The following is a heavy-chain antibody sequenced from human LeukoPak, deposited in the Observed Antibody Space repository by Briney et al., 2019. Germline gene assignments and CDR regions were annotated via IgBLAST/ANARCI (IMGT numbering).Heavy chain of an antibody. CDR1: GFTFRNYG. V-gene: IGHV3-30*03. Sequence: GGSLRLFCAASGFTFRNYGMHWVRQAPGKGLEWVAVISYDGSNKYYADSVKGRFTISRDNSKNTLYLQMNSLRAEDTAVYYCARGSPRDGSLGGSYYYYGMDVWGQGTTVTVSS. D-gene: IGHD3-10*01. J-gene: IGHJ6*02. CDR2: ISYDGSNK. CDR3: ARGSPRDGSLGGSYYYYGMDV.